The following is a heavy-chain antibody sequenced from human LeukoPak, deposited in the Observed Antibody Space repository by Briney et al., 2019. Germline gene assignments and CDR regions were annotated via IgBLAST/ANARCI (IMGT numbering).Heavy chain of an antibody. D-gene: IGHD6-6*01. V-gene: IGHV4-38-2*02. Sequence: SETLSLTCTVSGYSLSSGYYWGWIRQPPGKGLEWIGSIYHSGSTYYNPSLKSRVTISVDTSKNQFSLKLSSVTAADTAMYYCARDNEVAARSFDYWGQGTLVTVSS. J-gene: IGHJ4*02. CDR3: ARDNEVAARSFDY. CDR1: GYSLSSGYY. CDR2: IYHSGST.